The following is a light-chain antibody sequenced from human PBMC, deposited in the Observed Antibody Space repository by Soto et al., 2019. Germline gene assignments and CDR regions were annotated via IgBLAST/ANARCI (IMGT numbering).Light chain of an antibody. V-gene: IGKV3-11*01. CDR2: DAS. J-gene: IGKJ4*01. CDR1: QSVSSY. CDR3: QQRSNWPPFT. Sequence: EIVLTQSPATLSLSPGERATLSCGASQSVSSYLAWYQQKPGQAPRLLIYDASNRATGIPARFSGSGSGTDFTLTISSLEPEDFAVYYCQQRSNWPPFTFGGGTKVDIK.